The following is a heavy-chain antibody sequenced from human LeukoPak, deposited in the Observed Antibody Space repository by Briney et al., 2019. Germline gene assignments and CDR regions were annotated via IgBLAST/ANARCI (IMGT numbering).Heavy chain of an antibody. CDR1: GGSFSGYY. CDR3: ARQMDRVSSFDY. V-gene: IGHV4-59*08. D-gene: IGHD2-8*01. Sequence: SETLSLTCAVYGGSFSGYYWSWIRQPPGKGLEWIGYIYYTGSTDYNPSLKNRVTISVDTSKNQFSLKLSSVTAADTAVYYCARQMDRVSSFDYWGQGTLVTVSS. CDR2: IYYTGST. J-gene: IGHJ4*02.